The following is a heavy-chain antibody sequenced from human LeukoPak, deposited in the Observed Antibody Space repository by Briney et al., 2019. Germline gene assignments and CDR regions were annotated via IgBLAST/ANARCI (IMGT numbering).Heavy chain of an antibody. CDR2: ISYDGSNK. V-gene: IGHV3-30-3*01. J-gene: IGHJ4*02. CDR1: GFTFSSYA. Sequence: PGRSLRLSCAASGFTFSSYAIHWVRQAPGKGLEWVAVISYDGSNKYYADSVKGRFTISRDNSKNTLYLQMNSLRAEDTAGYYCAILYSQVDYWGQGTLVTVSS. D-gene: IGHD3-16*01. CDR3: AILYSQVDY.